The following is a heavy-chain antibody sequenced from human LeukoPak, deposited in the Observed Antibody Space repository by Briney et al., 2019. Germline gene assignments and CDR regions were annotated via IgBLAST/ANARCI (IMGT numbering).Heavy chain of an antibody. V-gene: IGHV4-39*07. CDR1: GGSISSSSDD. CDR2: IHYSGST. J-gene: IGHJ6*03. D-gene: IGHD2-15*01. CDR3: ARGYCSGGSCSSYHYHNYMDV. Sequence: SETLSLTCTGSGGSISSSSDDWCWIRQPPRKGLEWIGSIHYSGSTNYNPSFKSRVTISVDTSKNQFSLKLSSVTAADPAVYYCARGYCSGGSCSSYHYHNYMDVWGNGTTVTVSS.